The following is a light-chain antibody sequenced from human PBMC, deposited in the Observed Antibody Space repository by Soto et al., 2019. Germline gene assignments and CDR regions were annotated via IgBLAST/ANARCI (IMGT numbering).Light chain of an antibody. Sequence: EIVMTQSPAPLSVSPGGGATLSCRASQSLSSSLAWYQQKPGQAPRLLIYGASTRATGIPARFSGSGSGTEFTLTISSLQSEDFAVYYCQQYKNWPPITFGQGTRLEI. CDR3: QQYKNWPPIT. J-gene: IGKJ5*01. CDR2: GAS. V-gene: IGKV3-15*01. CDR1: QSLSSS.